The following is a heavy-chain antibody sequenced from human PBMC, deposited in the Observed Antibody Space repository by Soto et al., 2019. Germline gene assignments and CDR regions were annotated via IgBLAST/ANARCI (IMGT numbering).Heavy chain of an antibody. CDR3: ARGAAYNWNDEPYYYGMDV. V-gene: IGHV1-8*01. D-gene: IGHD1-1*01. CDR1: GYTFTSYD. CDR2: MNPNSGNT. Sequence: ASVKVSCKASGYTFTSYDINWVRQATGQGLEWMGWMNPNSGNTGYAQKFQGRVTMTRNTSISTAYMELSSLRSEDTAVYYCARGAAYNWNDEPYYYGMDVWGQGTTVTVS. J-gene: IGHJ6*02.